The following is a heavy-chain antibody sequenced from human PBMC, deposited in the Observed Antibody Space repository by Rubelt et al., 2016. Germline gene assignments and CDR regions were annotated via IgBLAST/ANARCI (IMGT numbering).Heavy chain of an antibody. CDR2: IFHSGTT. Sequence: QVQLQESGPGLVKPSETLSLTCTVSGGSISSYYWTWIRQPPGKGLEWIGYIFHSGTTSYNPSLKSRVTISVDTSKKQFSRKLSAGTAADTAVYYCATDVTAAGTVDYYAMDVWGPGTTVTVSS. J-gene: IGHJ6*02. D-gene: IGHD6-13*01. CDR3: ATDVTAAGTVDYYAMDV. V-gene: IGHV4-59*12. CDR1: GGSISSYY.